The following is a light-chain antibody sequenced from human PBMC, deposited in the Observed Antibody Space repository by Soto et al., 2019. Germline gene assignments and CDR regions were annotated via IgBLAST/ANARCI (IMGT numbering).Light chain of an antibody. V-gene: IGKV3-20*01. Sequence: DIVLTQSPGTLSLSPGDRATLSCRASQRVSSSYLAWYQQKPGKAPRLRIYGASSRATGIPDRFSGSGSGLDFTLTISRLEPEDFAVDYSQQYGSSPRTFGQGTKVEIK. CDR1: QRVSSSY. J-gene: IGKJ1*01. CDR2: GAS. CDR3: QQYGSSPRT.